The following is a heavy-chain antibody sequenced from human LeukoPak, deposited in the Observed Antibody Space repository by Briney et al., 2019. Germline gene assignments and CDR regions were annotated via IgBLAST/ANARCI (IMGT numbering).Heavy chain of an antibody. CDR3: AREDSYYGSGSYRFDP. CDR1: GGTFSSYA. J-gene: IGHJ5*02. V-gene: IGHV1-8*03. D-gene: IGHD3-10*01. CDR2: MNPNSGNT. Sequence: ASVKVSCKASGGTFSSYAISWVRQAPGQGLEWMGWMNPNSGNTGYAQKFQGRVTITRNTSISTAYMELSSLRSEDTAVYYCAREDSYYGSGSYRFDPWGQGTLVTVSS.